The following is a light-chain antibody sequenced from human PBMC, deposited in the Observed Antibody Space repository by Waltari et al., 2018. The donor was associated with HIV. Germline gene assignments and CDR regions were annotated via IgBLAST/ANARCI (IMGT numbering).Light chain of an antibody. CDR1: QSVSRY. V-gene: IGKV3-11*01. Sequence: EIVLTQSPVTRSLSPGERATLSCRASQSVSRYLAWYQQKPGQAPRLLIYDASNRATGIPARFSGSGSGTDFTLTISSLEPEDFAVYYCQQRSNWPPITFGGGTKVEIK. CDR2: DAS. J-gene: IGKJ4*01. CDR3: QQRSNWPPIT.